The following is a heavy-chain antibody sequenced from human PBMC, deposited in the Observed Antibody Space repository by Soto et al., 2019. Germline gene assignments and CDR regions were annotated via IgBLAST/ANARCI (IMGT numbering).Heavy chain of an antibody. CDR3: ARDWAEAGPFAS. J-gene: IGHJ4*02. Sequence: GASVKVSCKASGYTFTSYGISWVRQAPGQGLEWMGWISAYNGNRNYAQKLRGRVTMTTDTSTSTAYMELRSLRSDDTAVYYCARDWAEAGPFASWGQGPLVTAPS. D-gene: IGHD6-13*01. CDR2: ISAYNGNR. CDR1: GYTFTSYG. V-gene: IGHV1-18*01.